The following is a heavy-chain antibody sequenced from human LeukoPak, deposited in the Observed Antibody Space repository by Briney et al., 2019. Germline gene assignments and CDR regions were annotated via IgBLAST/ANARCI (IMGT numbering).Heavy chain of an antibody. V-gene: IGHV4-34*01. CDR2: INHSGST. CDR1: GGSFSGYY. CDR3: ATRTGYSGYY. Sequence: PSETLSLTCAVYGGSFSGYYWSWIRQPPGKGLEWIGEINHSGSTNYNPSLKSRVTLSVDTSKNQFSLKLSSVTAADTAVYYCATRTGYSGYYWGQGTLVTVSS. D-gene: IGHD5-12*01. J-gene: IGHJ4*02.